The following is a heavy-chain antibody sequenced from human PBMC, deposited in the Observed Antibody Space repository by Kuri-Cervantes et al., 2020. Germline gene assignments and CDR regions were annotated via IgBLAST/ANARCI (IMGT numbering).Heavy chain of an antibody. D-gene: IGHD2-2*01. CDR3: ARTGGSQLLGKSNWFDP. Sequence: ASVKVSCKASGYTFTDYYIHWVRQAPGQGPEWMGWINPNSGGTNYAQKFQGRVTMTRDTSISTAYMELSRLRSDDTAVYYCARTGGSQLLGKSNWFDPWGQGTLVTVSS. J-gene: IGHJ5*02. CDR1: GYTFTDYY. V-gene: IGHV1-2*02. CDR2: INPNSGGT.